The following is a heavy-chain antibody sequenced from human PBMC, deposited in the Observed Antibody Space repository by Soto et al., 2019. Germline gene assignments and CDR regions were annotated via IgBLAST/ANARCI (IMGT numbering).Heavy chain of an antibody. CDR3: AKYPYDSSGYYYVPYFDY. V-gene: IGHV3-23*01. CDR2: ISGSGGST. CDR1: GFTFSSYA. D-gene: IGHD3-22*01. Sequence: GGSLRLSCAASGFTFSSYAMSWVRQAPGKGLEWVSAISGSGGSTYYADSVKGRFTISRDNSKNTLYLQMNSLRAEDTAVYYCAKYPYDSSGYYYVPYFDYWGQGTLVTVSS. J-gene: IGHJ4*02.